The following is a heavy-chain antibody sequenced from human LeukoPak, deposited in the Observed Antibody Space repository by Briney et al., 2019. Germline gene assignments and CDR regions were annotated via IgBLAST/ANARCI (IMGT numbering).Heavy chain of an antibody. D-gene: IGHD5-18*01. V-gene: IGHV1-69*06. CDR1: GGTFTSYA. Sequence: SVKVSCKASGGTFTSYAISWVRQAPGQGLEWMGGIIPIFGTANYAQKFQGRVTITADKSTSTAYMELSSLRSEDTAVYYCAREGQWASDTAMVTSGGYYYMDVWGKGTTVTVSS. J-gene: IGHJ6*03. CDR3: AREGQWASDTAMVTSGGYYYMDV. CDR2: IIPIFGTA.